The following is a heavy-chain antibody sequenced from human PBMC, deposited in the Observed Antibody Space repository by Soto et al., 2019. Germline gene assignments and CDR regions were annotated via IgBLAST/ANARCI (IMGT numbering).Heavy chain of an antibody. CDR3: AKETYGDSVAYAY. J-gene: IGHJ4*02. Sequence: EVQLLESGGRLVQPGGSLRLSCAASGFTFSNYAMTWVRQAPGQGLGWVSVMSGSGSRTFYADSVKGRFTISRDNSKNTLYLQMNSLTAEDTAIYYGAKETYGDSVAYAYWGQGTLVTVSS. D-gene: IGHD4-17*01. CDR1: GFTFSNYA. V-gene: IGHV3-23*01. CDR2: MSGSGSRT.